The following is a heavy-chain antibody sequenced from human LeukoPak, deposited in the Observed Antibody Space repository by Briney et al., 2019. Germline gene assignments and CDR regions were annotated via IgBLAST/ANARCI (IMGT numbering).Heavy chain of an antibody. CDR3: AKDRHWGLDY. CDR2: ISGSGGST. Sequence: GGSLRLSCAASGFTFSSYGMHWVRQAPGKGLEWVSAISGSGGSTYYADSVKGRFTISRDNSKNTLFLQMNTLRAEDTAVYYCAKDRHWGLDYWGQGALVTVSS. CDR1: GFTFSSYG. V-gene: IGHV3-23*01. D-gene: IGHD7-27*01. J-gene: IGHJ4*02.